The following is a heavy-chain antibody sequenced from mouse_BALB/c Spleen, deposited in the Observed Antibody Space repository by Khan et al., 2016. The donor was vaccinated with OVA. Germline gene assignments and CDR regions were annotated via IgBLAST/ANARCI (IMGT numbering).Heavy chain of an antibody. CDR1: GFSLTSYG. CDR3: GKFDGIFYAMDY. CDR2: IWGDGNT. J-gene: IGHJ4*01. D-gene: IGHD2-3*01. Sequence: QVQLKQSGPGLVAPSQSLSITCTVSGFSLTSYGVNWVRQPPGKGLEWLGVIWGDGNTNYHSALISRLSISKDNSRSQVFLKLNSLQTDDTATYYCGKFDGIFYAMDYWGQGTSVTVSS. V-gene: IGHV2-3*01.